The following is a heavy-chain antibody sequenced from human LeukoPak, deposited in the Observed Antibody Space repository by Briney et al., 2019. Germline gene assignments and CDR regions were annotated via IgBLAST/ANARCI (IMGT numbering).Heavy chain of an antibody. V-gene: IGHV1-46*01. CDR1: GYTFTSYY. J-gene: IGHJ4*02. CDR3: ARAPRGSSSGGTLDY. CDR2: INPSGGST. D-gene: IGHD6-6*01. Sequence: GASVKVSCKASGYTFTSYYMHWVRQAPGQGLEWMGIINPSGGSTSYAQKFQGRVTMTRDTSTTTVYMELSSLRSEDTAVYYCARAPRGSSSGGTLDYWGQGTLVTVSS.